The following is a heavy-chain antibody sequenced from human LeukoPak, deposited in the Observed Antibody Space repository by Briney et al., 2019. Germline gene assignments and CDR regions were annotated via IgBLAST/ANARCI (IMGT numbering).Heavy chain of an antibody. CDR1: GFTFSSYS. D-gene: IGHD4-17*01. J-gene: IGHJ6*03. Sequence: GGSLRLSCAASGFTFSSYSMNWVRQAPGKGLEWVSSISSSSSYIYYADSVKGRFTISRDNAKNSLYLQMNSLRAEDTAVYYCARDNPVTRPFYYYYYMDIWGKGTTVTVSS. CDR3: ARDNPVTRPFYYYYYMDI. CDR2: ISSSSSYI. V-gene: IGHV3-21*01.